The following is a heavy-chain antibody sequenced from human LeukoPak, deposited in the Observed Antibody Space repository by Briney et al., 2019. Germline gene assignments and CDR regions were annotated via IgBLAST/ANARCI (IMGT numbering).Heavy chain of an antibody. V-gene: IGHV4-34*01. CDR3: ARSREWLYSWFDP. Sequence: PSETLSLTCAVYGGSFSGYYWSWIRQPPGKGLEWIGEINHSGSTNYNPSLKSRVTISVDTSKNQFSLKLSSVTAADTAVYYCARSREWLYSWFDPWGQGTLVTVSS. CDR1: GGSFSGYY. J-gene: IGHJ5*02. D-gene: IGHD3-3*01. CDR2: INHSGST.